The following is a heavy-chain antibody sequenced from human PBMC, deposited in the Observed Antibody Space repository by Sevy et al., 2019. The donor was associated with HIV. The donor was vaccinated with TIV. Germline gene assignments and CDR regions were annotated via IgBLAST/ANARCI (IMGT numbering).Heavy chain of an antibody. CDR2: MKEDGSER. J-gene: IGHJ4*02. CDR1: GFTFSSYW. Sequence: GGSLRLSCAASGFTFSSYWMSWVRQAPGKGLEWLATMKEDGSERNYVDSEKGRFTISEDNARNPLYLQMNSLRAEDRAVYYCVREGVGGYSYSLDCWGQGTLVTVSS. V-gene: IGHV3-7*01. CDR3: VREGVGGYSYSLDC. D-gene: IGHD5-18*01.